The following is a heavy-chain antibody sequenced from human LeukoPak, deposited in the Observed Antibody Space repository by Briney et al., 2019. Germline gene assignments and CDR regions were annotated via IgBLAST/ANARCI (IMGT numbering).Heavy chain of an antibody. J-gene: IGHJ6*02. CDR2: ISSSSSYI. CDR3: ARGPTHYYYYGMDV. V-gene: IGHV3-21*01. Sequence: PGGSLRLSCAASGFTFSSYSMNWVRQAPGKGLELVSSISSSSSYIYYADSVKGRFTISRDNAKNSLYLQMNSLRAEDTAVYYCARGPTHYYYYGMDVWGQGTTVTVSS. CDR1: GFTFSSYS.